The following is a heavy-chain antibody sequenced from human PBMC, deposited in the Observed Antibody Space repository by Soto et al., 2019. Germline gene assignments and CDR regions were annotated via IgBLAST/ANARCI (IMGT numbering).Heavy chain of an antibody. Sequence: ASVKVSCKASGGTFSSYTISWVRQAPGQGLEWMGWISGYNGRTNYAQKFRGRVTLTTDTSASTAYMELRSLRPDDTAMYYCARDNRKELWVEGLNAMDVWGQGTTVTVSS. V-gene: IGHV1-18*01. D-gene: IGHD3-10*01. CDR3: ARDNRKELWVEGLNAMDV. CDR1: GGTFSSYT. CDR2: ISGYNGRT. J-gene: IGHJ6*02.